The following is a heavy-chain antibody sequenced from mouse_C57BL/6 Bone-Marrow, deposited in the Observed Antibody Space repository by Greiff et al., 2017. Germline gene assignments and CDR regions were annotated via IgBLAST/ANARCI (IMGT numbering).Heavy chain of an antibody. V-gene: IGHV14-4*01. J-gene: IGHJ3*01. CDR3: TTPYSAFAY. CDR2: IDPANGDT. D-gene: IGHD6-5*01. Sequence: VQLQQSGAELVRPGASVKLSCTASGFNIKDDYMHWVKQRPEQGLEWIGWIDPANGDTEYASKFQGKATITADTSSNTAYLQLSSLTSEDTAVYYCTTPYSAFAYWGQGTLVTVSA. CDR1: GFNIKDDY.